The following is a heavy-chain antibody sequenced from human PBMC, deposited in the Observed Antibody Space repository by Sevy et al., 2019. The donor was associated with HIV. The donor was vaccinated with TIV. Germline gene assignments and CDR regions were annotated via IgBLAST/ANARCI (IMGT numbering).Heavy chain of an antibody. D-gene: IGHD4-17*01. J-gene: IGHJ4*02. Sequence: GGSLRLSCVASGFTFSSYEMNWVRQAPRKGLEWVSYISNSGTSMYYSDSVKGRFTISRDNARNSLYLQMNSLRAEDTAVYYCARDLPPSATTVAHFDCWGQGTLVTVSS. CDR3: ARDLPPSATTVAHFDC. CDR1: GFTFSSYE. V-gene: IGHV3-48*03. CDR2: ISNSGTSM.